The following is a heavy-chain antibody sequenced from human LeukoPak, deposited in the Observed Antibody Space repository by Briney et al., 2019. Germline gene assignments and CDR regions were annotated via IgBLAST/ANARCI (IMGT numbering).Heavy chain of an antibody. Sequence: NPSETLSLTCTVSGGSISSYYWSWIRQPPGKGLEWIGYIYYSGSTNYNPSLKSRVTISVDTSKNQFSLKLSSVTAADTAVYYCASNYYGSGSLDYWGQGNLVTASS. CDR2: IYYSGST. V-gene: IGHV4-59*08. J-gene: IGHJ4*02. D-gene: IGHD3-10*01. CDR3: ASNYYGSGSLDY. CDR1: GGSISSYY.